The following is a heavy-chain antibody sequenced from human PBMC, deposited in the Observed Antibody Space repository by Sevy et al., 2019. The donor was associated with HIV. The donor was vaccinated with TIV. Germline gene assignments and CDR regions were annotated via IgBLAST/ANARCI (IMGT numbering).Heavy chain of an antibody. CDR3: ARAPSGSQGPGQYFHQ. CDR1: GYTFTNYH. J-gene: IGHJ1*01. Sequence: ASVKVSCKASGYTFTNYHITWVRQAPGQGLEWMGRITPNNGDTNYAQRLQGRVTMTTDTSTSTVYMELRSLRSDDTAVYYCARAPSGSQGPGQYFHQWGQGTLVTVSS. D-gene: IGHD1-26*01. CDR2: ITPNNGDT. V-gene: IGHV1-18*01.